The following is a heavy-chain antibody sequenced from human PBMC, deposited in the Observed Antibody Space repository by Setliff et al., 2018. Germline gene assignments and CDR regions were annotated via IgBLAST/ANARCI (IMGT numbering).Heavy chain of an antibody. V-gene: IGHV4-61*09. Sequence: PSETLSLTCSVSGASISSGSNYWSWIRQPAGKGVEWIGHILSSGGTNYNPSLKNRVSISLDTSKNQFSLNLNSVTAADTAVYFCARDTPHDPVSSNWYRNWCDPWGQGILVTVS. J-gene: IGHJ5*02. CDR3: ARDTPHDPVSSNWYRNWCDP. D-gene: IGHD6-13*01. CDR1: GASISSGSNY. CDR2: ILSSGGT.